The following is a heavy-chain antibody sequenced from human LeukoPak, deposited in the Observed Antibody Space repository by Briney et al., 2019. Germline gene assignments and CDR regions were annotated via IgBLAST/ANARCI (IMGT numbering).Heavy chain of an antibody. CDR1: GGSLSSSSYY. J-gene: IGHJ3*02. V-gene: IGHV4-39*01. Sequence: PSETLSLTRLVSGGSLSSSSYYWVWIRQPPGKGLEWLGSIYYSGSTYYNPSLKSRVTISVDTSKNQFSLKLSSVTAADTAVYYCASHYCSSTSCYRGRALDIWGQGTMVTVSS. D-gene: IGHD2-2*01. CDR3: ASHYCSSTSCYRGRALDI. CDR2: IYYSGST.